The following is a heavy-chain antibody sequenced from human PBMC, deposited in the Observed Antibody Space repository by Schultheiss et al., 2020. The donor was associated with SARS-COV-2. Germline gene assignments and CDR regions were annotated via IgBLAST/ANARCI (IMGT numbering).Heavy chain of an antibody. CDR2: IYYSGST. D-gene: IGHD2/OR15-2a*01. J-gene: IGHJ3*02. CDR3: ARGDFADAFDI. Sequence: SQTLSLTCSVSGGSVSSGPYYWNWIRQPPGKGLEWIGYIYYSGSTYYNPSLKSRVTISVDTSKNQFSLKLSSVTAADTAVYYCARGDFADAFDIWGQGTMVTVSS. V-gene: IGHV4-61*01. CDR1: GGSVSSGPYY.